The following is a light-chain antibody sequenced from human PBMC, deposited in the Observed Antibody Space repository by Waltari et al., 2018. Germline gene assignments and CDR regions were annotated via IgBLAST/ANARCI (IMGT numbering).Light chain of an antibody. CDR1: SSDVGNYNL. Sequence: QSGLTQPASVSGSPGQSITIPCTGTSSDVGNYNLVSWYQQYPGKAPKLMVYEVTKRTAGGSDRFSGSKSGNTASLTIYGLQSEDEADYYCCSYAGLGIYVFGTGTKVTVL. J-gene: IGLJ1*01. CDR3: CSYAGLGIYV. CDR2: EVT. V-gene: IGLV2-23*02.